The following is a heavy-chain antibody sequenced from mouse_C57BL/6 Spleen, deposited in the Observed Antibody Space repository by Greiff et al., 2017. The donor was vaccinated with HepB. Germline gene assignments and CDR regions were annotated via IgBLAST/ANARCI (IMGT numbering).Heavy chain of an antibody. J-gene: IGHJ1*03. CDR3: AREGNWDYWYFDV. CDR2: INPNNGGT. Sequence: VQLKESGPELVKPGASVKMSCKASGYTFTDYNMHWVKQSHGKSLEWIGYINPNNGGTSYNQKFKGKATLTVNKSSSTAYMELRSLTSEDSAVYYCAREGNWDYWYFDVWGTGTTVTVSS. CDR1: GYTFTDYN. D-gene: IGHD4-1*01. V-gene: IGHV1-22*01.